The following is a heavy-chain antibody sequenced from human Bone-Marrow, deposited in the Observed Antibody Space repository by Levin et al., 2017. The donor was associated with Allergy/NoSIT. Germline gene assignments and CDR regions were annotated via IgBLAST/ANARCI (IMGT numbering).Heavy chain of an antibody. V-gene: IGHV3-30*03. Sequence: PGGSLRLSCVASGFTFRNYGMHWVRQAPGKGLESVAVISYDGDTKFYADSVEGRFTISRDNSKNTLYLQMNRLRADDTAVYYCARSGGYGGHLDYMGVWGKGTTVTVSS. CDR1: GFTFRNYG. CDR2: ISYDGDTK. CDR3: ARSGGYGGHLDYMGV. D-gene: IGHD5-12*01. J-gene: IGHJ6*03.